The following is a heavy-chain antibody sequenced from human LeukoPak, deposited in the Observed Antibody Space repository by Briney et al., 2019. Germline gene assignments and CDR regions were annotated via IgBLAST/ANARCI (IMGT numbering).Heavy chain of an antibody. D-gene: IGHD6-13*01. CDR2: IYTSGST. Sequence: SETLSLTCTVSGDSISSYYWSWIRQPAGKGLEWIGRIYTSGSTNYNPSLKSRVTISVDTSKNQFSLKLSSVTAADTAVYYCARERQQLVRRYFDYWGQGTLVTVSS. CDR1: GDSISSYY. J-gene: IGHJ4*02. CDR3: ARERQQLVRRYFDY. V-gene: IGHV4-4*07.